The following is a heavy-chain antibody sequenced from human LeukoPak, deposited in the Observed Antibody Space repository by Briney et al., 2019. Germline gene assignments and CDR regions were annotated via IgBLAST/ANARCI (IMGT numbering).Heavy chain of an antibody. J-gene: IGHJ3*01. Sequence: PGGSLRLSCAASGFTFSSYGMHWVRQAPGKGLEWVAFIRYDGSNKYYADSVKGRFTISRDNSKNTLYLQMSSLRAEDTAVYYCAKTDYDFAGVWGQGTMVTVSS. V-gene: IGHV3-30*02. CDR1: GFTFSSYG. CDR2: IRYDGSNK. D-gene: IGHD3-3*01. CDR3: AKTDYDFAGV.